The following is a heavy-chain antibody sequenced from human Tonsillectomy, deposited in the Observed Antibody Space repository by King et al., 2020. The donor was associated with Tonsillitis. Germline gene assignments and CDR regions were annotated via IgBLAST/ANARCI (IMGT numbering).Heavy chain of an antibody. CDR1: GYTFTGYY. CDR3: ARALNWFDP. V-gene: IGHV1-2*02. Sequence: VQLVESGAEVKKPGASVKVSCKASGYTFTGYYMHWVRQAPGQGLEWMGWINPNSGGTNYAQKFQDRVTMTRDTSISTAYMERSRLRSVDSAVYYCARALNWFDPWGQGTLVTVSS. CDR2: INPNSGGT. J-gene: IGHJ5*02.